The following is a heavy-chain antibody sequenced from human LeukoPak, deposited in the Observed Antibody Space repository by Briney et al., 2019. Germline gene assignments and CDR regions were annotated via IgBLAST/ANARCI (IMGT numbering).Heavy chain of an antibody. CDR1: GFTFSSYW. CDR2: INTDGSST. Sequence: PGGSLRLSCAASGFTFSSYWMHWVRQAPGKGLVWVSRINTDGSSTSYADSVKGRFTISRDNAKNTVYLQMNSLRAEDTAVYYCARPDDFWSGYAFDYWGQGTLVTVSS. D-gene: IGHD3-3*01. V-gene: IGHV3-74*01. J-gene: IGHJ4*02. CDR3: ARPDDFWSGYAFDY.